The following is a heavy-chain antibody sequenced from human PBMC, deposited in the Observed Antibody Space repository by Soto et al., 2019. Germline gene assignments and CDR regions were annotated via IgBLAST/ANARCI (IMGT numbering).Heavy chain of an antibody. CDR3: ARHVAYCSGGSCSNFDF. V-gene: IGHV5-51*01. CDR1: GYSFTNYW. D-gene: IGHD2-15*01. J-gene: IGHJ4*02. CDR2: IYPGDSAT. Sequence: LGESLKISCKGTGYSFTNYWIGWVRQMPGKGLEWMGIIYPGDSATRYSPSFQGQVTLSADKSITTAYLQWSSLRASDTAMYYCARHVAYCSGGSCSNFDFWGQGTLVTVSS.